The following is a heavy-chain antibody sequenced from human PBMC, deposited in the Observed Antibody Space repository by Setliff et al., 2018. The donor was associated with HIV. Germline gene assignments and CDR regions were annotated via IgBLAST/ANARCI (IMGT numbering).Heavy chain of an antibody. Sequence: SETLSLTCTVSGGSISGDFWTWIRQPAGEGLEWIGRTHASGTTQCEPSLKNRCSMSVDTSKNQFSLKLSSETAADTAVYYCARQTATGTSATFDSWGQGSLVTVSS. J-gene: IGHJ4*02. D-gene: IGHD2-21*02. CDR1: GGSISGDF. CDR2: THASGTT. V-gene: IGHV4-4*07. CDR3: ARQTATGTSATFDS.